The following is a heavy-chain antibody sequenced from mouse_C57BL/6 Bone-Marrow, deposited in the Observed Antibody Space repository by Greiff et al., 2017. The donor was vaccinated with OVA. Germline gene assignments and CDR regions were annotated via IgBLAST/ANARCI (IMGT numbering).Heavy chain of an antibody. J-gene: IGHJ2*01. D-gene: IGHD6-1*01. Sequence: QVQLKQPGAELVMPGASVKLSCKASGYTFTSYWMHWVKQRPGQGLEWIGEIDPSDSYTNYNQKFKGKSTLTVDKSSSTAYMQLSSLTSEDSAVYYCARGGLPYWGQGTTLTVSS. V-gene: IGHV1-69*01. CDR1: GYTFTSYW. CDR3: ARGGLPY. CDR2: IDPSDSYT.